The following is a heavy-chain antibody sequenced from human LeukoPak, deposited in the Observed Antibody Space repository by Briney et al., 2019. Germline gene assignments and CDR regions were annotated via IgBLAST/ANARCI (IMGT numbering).Heavy chain of an antibody. J-gene: IGHJ3*02. V-gene: IGHV4-38-2*02. CDR1: GYSISSGSS. Sequence: SETLSLTCTVSGYSISSGSSWGWIRQSPGKGLECIGTIYHSGNTYCNPSLKSRATVSVNTSKNQFSLNLTSVTAADTAVYFCARATYYDYWSGMGAFDIWGQGTVVTASS. CDR2: IYHSGNT. CDR3: ARATYYDYWSGMGAFDI. D-gene: IGHD3-3*01.